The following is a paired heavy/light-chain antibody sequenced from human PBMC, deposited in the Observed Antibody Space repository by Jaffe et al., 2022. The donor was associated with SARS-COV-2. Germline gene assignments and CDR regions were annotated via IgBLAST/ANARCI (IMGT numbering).Heavy chain of an antibody. D-gene: IGHD1-26*01. CDR1: GYTFTNFG. Sequence: QVQLVQSGAEVKKTGASVKVSCKTSGYTFTNFGIHWVRQAPGQGLEWMGWIRGYNGNTHYAPSLQGRVIMTTDTSTSTAYMELGSLRSDDTAVYYCARDRSGDVDWADPWGEGTMVTVSS. V-gene: IGHV1-18*01. J-gene: IGHJ5*02. CDR2: IRGYNGNT. CDR3: ARDRSGDVDWADP.
Light chain of an antibody. J-gene: IGKJ4*01. CDR1: QSVSSS. CDR3: QQRNSWPLLT. V-gene: IGKV3-11*01. CDR2: DAS. Sequence: EIVLTQSPATLSLSPGERATLSCRASQSVSSSLAWYQQKPGQAPRLLIFDASKRATGIPARFSGSGSGTDFTLTISSLEPEDSAFYHCQQRNSWPLLTFGGGTKVEIK.